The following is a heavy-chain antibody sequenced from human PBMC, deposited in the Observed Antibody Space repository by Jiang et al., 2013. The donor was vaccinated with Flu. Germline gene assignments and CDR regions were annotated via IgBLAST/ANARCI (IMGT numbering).Heavy chain of an antibody. V-gene: IGHV4-38-2*02. Sequence: PGLVKPSETLSLTCTVSGYSISSGYYWGWIRQPPGKGLEWIGSIYHSGSTYYNPSLKSRVTISVDTSKNQFSLKLSSVTAADTAVYYCARVGIVGAPYYYYGMDVWGQGTTVTVSS. D-gene: IGHD1-26*01. J-gene: IGHJ6*02. CDR3: ARVGIVGAPYYYYGMDV. CDR1: GYSISSGYY. CDR2: IYHSGST.